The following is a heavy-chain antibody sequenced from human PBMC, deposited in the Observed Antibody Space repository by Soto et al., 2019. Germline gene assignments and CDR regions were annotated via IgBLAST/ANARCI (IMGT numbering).Heavy chain of an antibody. CDR1: GGTFTNYA. V-gene: IGHV1-69*13. D-gene: IGHD3-22*01. CDR3: ARLESTYFDSSGYFWFDP. CDR2: FISIFGTT. Sequence: SVKVSCKASGGTFTNYAISWVRQAPGQGLEWMGAFISIFGTTNYAQKFQGRLTITADESTGTAYMELSSLRSADTAVYYCARLESTYFDSSGYFWFDPWGQGTLVTVSS. J-gene: IGHJ5*02.